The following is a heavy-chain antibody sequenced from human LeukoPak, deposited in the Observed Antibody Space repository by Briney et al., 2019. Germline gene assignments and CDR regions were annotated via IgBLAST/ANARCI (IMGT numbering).Heavy chain of an antibody. Sequence: PSETLSLTCAVYGGSFSGYYWSWIRQPPGKGLEWIGEINHSGSTNYNPSLKSRVTISVDTSKNQFSLKLSSVTAADTAVYYCARRSGGSYWYFDLWGRGTLVTVSS. CDR2: INHSGST. CDR3: ARRSGGSYWYFDL. J-gene: IGHJ2*01. CDR1: GGSFSGYY. V-gene: IGHV4-34*01. D-gene: IGHD3-10*01.